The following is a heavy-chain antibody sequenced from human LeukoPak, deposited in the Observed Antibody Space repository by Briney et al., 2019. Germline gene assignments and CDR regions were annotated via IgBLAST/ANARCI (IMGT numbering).Heavy chain of an antibody. CDR3: AGSYDFWSGYHRGFDP. J-gene: IGHJ5*02. CDR1: RSTFTGFD. CDR2: MYPNRGDP. V-gene: IGHV1-8*01. Sequence: VSRKPSRSTFTGFDINGVRPATRQGGGWVGWMYPNRGDPGYAQNFQGRVTMTRNTSISTAYMELSSLRSEDTAVYYCAGSYDFWSGYHRGFDPWGQGTLVTVSS. D-gene: IGHD3-3*01.